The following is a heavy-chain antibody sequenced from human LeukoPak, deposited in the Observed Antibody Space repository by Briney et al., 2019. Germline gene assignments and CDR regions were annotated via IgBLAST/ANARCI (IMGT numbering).Heavy chain of an antibody. CDR2: IYHSGST. V-gene: IGHV4-4*02. Sequence: KTSETLSLTCAVSGSSISSSNWWSWVRQPPGKGLEWIGEIYHSGSTNYNPSLKSRVTISVDKSKNQFSLKLSSVTAADTAVYYCARVSSGATTVDYWGQGTLVTVSS. D-gene: IGHD1-26*01. J-gene: IGHJ4*02. CDR1: GSSISSSNW. CDR3: ARVSSGATTVDY.